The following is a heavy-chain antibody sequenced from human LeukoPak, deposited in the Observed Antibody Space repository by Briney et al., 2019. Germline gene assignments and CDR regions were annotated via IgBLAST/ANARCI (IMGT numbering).Heavy chain of an antibody. CDR1: GYTFTGYY. CDR3: ARDPSVKYYMDV. J-gene: IGHJ6*03. D-gene: IGHD4-17*01. Sequence: GSSVKVSCKASGYTFTGYYLHWVRHAPAQGREWMGWIDPKSGGTKIAQNFQGRVTMTRDTSISTAYMELSRLASDDTAVYYCARDPSVKYYMDVWGKGTTVTVSS. V-gene: IGHV1-2*02. CDR2: IDPKSGGT.